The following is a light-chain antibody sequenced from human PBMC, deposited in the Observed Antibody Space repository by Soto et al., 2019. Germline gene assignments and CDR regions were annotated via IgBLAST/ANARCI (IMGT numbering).Light chain of an antibody. J-gene: IGKJ5*01. V-gene: IGKV3D-20*02. Sequence: EIVLTQSPGTLSLSPGERATLSCRASQSVSSSYLAWYQQKPGQAPRLLMFDVSNRATGIPARFSGSGSGTDFTLTISSLEPEDFAVYYCQHRSIWPVSFGQGTRLEI. CDR1: QSVSSSY. CDR3: QHRSIWPVS. CDR2: DVS.